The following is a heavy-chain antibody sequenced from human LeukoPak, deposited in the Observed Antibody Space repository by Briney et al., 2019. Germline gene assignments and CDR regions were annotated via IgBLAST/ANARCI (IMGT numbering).Heavy chain of an antibody. V-gene: IGHV7-4-1*02. CDR3: ARTFPGSYYPNFDY. CDR1: GYTFTSYA. CDR2: INTNTGNP. D-gene: IGHD1-26*01. Sequence: ASVKVSYKASGYTFTSYAMNWVRQAPGQGLEWMGWINTNTGNPTYAQGFTGRFVFSLDTSVSTAYLQISSLKAEDTAVYYCARTFPGSYYPNFDYWGQGTLVTVSS. J-gene: IGHJ4*02.